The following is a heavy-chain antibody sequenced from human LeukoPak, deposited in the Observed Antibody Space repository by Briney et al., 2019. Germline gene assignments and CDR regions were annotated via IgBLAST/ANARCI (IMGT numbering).Heavy chain of an antibody. CDR3: AKDNTRPY. V-gene: IGHV3-30*02. D-gene: IGHD1-1*01. J-gene: IGHJ4*02. CDR1: GFTFSDYY. Sequence: GGSLRLSCAASGFTFSDYYMSWIRQAPGKGLEWVAFIRYDGSNKYYADSVKGRFTISRDNSKNTLYLQMNSLRAEDTAVYYCAKDNTRPYWGQETLVTVSS. CDR2: IRYDGSNK.